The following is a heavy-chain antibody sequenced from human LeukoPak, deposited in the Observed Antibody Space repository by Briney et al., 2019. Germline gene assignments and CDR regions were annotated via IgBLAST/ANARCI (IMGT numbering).Heavy chain of an antibody. CDR2: IYSGGST. Sequence: GGSLRLSCAASGFTFSSYAMHWVCQAPGKGLEWVSVIYSGGSTYYADSVKGRFTTSRDNSKNTLYLQMNSLRAEDTAVYYCAKDPHSAYCSSTSCYAEYYYYYMDVWGKGTTVTISS. CDR1: GFTFSSYA. CDR3: AKDPHSAYCSSTSCYAEYYYYYMDV. J-gene: IGHJ6*03. D-gene: IGHD2-2*01. V-gene: IGHV3-NL1*01.